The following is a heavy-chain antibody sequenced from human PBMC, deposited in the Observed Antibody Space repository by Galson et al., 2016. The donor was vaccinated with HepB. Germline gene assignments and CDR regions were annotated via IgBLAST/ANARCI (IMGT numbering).Heavy chain of an antibody. D-gene: IGHD6-19*01. J-gene: IGHJ3*02. CDR1: GFSISIYS. Sequence: SLRLSCAASGFSISIYSMNWVRQAPGKGLEWVSAIRGSGTGTSYTDSVKGRFTISRDNSKNTLYLQMNSLRAEDAAVYYCAKIRLVGYNSGWGGPFDTWGRGTLVTVSS. CDR3: AKIRLVGYNSGWGGPFDT. V-gene: IGHV3-23*01. CDR2: IRGSGTGT.